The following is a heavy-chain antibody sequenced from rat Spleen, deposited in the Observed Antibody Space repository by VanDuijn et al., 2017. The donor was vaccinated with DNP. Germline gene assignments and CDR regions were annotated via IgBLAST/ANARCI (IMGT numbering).Heavy chain of an antibody. D-gene: IGHD5-1*01. V-gene: IGHV5-17*01. CDR3: ARVMTTGAMDT. J-gene: IGHJ4*01. CDR1: GFTFSDYA. CDR2: IIYDGTST. Sequence: EVQLVESGGGLVQPGNSLKLSCAASGFTFSDYAMAWVRQSPKNGLEWVATIIYDGTSTFYRDSVKGRFTISKDFAQNTLYLQMDSLRSEDTATYYCARVMTTGAMDTWGQGTSVTVSS.